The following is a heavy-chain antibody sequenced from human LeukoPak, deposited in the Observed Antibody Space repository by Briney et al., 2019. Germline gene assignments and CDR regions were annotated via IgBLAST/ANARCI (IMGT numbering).Heavy chain of an antibody. CDR3: AGAFPDSSRYIGPLDH. CDR1: GGSISSYY. CDR2: IYYSGST. V-gene: IGHV4-59*01. D-gene: IGHD3-22*01. J-gene: IGHJ4*02. Sequence: PSETLSLTCAVSGGSISSYYRSWIRQPPGKGLEFIGHIYYSGSTNYNPSLKSRVTISVDTFKKQFSLNLSSVTAADTAVYYCAGAFPDSSRYIGPLDHWGQGTLVTVSS.